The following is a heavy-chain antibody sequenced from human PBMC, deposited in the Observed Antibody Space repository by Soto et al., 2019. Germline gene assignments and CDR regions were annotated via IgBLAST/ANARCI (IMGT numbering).Heavy chain of an antibody. D-gene: IGHD1-26*01. Sequence: TSETPSLPCPVSGGSISSYYWGWVREPPGKGLEWIRYIYYSGSTNYNPSLKSRVTISVDTSKNQFSLKLSSVTAEDTAVYYCARDVGVGPEGFFGIDYWGQGTLVTVSS. V-gene: IGHV4-59*01. CDR1: GGSISSYY. CDR3: ARDVGVGPEGFFGIDY. CDR2: IYYSGST. J-gene: IGHJ4*02.